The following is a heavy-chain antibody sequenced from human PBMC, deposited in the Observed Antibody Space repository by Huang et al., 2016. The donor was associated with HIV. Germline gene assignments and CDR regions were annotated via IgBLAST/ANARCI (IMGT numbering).Heavy chain of an antibody. CDR3: AKGGSAAAVLDF. D-gene: IGHD6-13*01. V-gene: IGHV3-30*18. CDR1: GLPFGGYG. Sequence: QVQLVESGGGVVQPGRSRSISCAASGLPFGGYGMYWVRQAPGKGLEWVAVISDDGKTKYYADSVKGRFSISRDNSKTTVYLQLNSLRVEDTAVYYCAKGGSAAAVLDFWGQGTLVTVSS. J-gene: IGHJ4*02. CDR2: ISDDGKTK.